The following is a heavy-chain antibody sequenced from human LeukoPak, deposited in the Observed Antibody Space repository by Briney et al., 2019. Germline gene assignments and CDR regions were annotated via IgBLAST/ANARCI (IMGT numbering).Heavy chain of an antibody. CDR2: IKPDGSEK. CDR1: GFTFSTYW. J-gene: IGHJ3*02. CDR3: ARAWQKAFDI. V-gene: IGHV3-7*04. Sequence: TGGSLRLSCAASGFTFSTYWMNWVRQAPGKGLEWVASIKPDGSEKYYVDSVKGRFTMSRDSAKNLMYVQMNSLRAEDAAIYYCARAWQKAFDIWGQGTTVTVSS.